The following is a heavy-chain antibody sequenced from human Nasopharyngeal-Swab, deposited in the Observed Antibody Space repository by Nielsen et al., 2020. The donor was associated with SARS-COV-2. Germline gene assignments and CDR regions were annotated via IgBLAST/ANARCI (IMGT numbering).Heavy chain of an antibody. CDR3: ASEGSGVFGVVIYALDI. Sequence: ASVKVSCKVSGYTLTVLPIHWVRQAPGKGLEWMGTVVPEDGEPIYAQNFQGRVTMTEDTSTHTAYLELSSLRSEDTAVYYCASEGSGVFGVVIYALDIWGPGTLVTVSS. J-gene: IGHJ3*02. D-gene: IGHD3-3*01. CDR2: VVPEDGEP. V-gene: IGHV1-24*01. CDR1: GYTLTVLP.